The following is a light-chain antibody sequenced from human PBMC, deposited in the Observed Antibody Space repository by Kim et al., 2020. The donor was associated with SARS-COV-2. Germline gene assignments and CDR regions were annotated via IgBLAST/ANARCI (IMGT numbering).Light chain of an antibody. CDR3: QQLDSLPLT. Sequence: QLTQSPSSLSASVGDRVTIPCRASQGISGYLAWYQQKPGKAPKLLISTAYTLQSGVPSRFSGSGSGTDFSLTISSLQPEDFATYYCQQLDSLPLTFGGWTKVDIK. CDR1: QGISGY. J-gene: IGKJ4*01. V-gene: IGKV1-9*01. CDR2: TAY.